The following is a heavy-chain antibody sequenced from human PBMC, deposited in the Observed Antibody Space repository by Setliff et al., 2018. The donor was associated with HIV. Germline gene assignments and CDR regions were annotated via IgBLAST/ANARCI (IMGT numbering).Heavy chain of an antibody. CDR1: GDSVNSYY. Sequence: SETLSLTCTVSGDSVNSYYWSWIRQPPGKGLERIGYIYTSGITDYNPSLKSRVTISGDTSKNQFSLKLSSVTAADTAVYYCARDRRGYYYGSGSCYMDVWGTGTTVTV. CDR2: IYTSGIT. CDR3: ARDRRGYYYGSGSCYMDV. V-gene: IGHV4-4*08. J-gene: IGHJ6*03. D-gene: IGHD3-10*01.